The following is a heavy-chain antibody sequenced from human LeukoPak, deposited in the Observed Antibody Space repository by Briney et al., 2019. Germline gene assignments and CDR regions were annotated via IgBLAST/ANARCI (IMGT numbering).Heavy chain of an antibody. CDR3: ARGTGTTRPPGY. V-gene: IGHV1-2*02. CDR1: AYTFTGYY. D-gene: IGHD1-1*01. J-gene: IGHJ4*02. CDR2: INPNSGGT. Sequence: ASVKVSSKASAYTFTGYYMHWVRHDPGQGREWTGWINPNSGGTNYAQKFQGRVTMTRDTSISTAYMVLSRLRSDDTAVYYCARGTGTTRPPGYWGQGTLVTVSS.